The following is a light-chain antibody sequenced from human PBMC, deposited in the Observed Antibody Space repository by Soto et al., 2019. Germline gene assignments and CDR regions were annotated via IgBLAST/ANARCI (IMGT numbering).Light chain of an antibody. CDR3: QQYNSYIT. Sequence: DIQMTQSPSTLSASVGDRVTITCRASQSISSWLAWYQQKPGKAPKVLIYKASSLESGVPSRFSGSGSGIEFTLTISSLQPDDFATYYCQQYNSYITFGQGTRLEIK. CDR1: QSISSW. CDR2: KAS. J-gene: IGKJ5*01. V-gene: IGKV1-5*03.